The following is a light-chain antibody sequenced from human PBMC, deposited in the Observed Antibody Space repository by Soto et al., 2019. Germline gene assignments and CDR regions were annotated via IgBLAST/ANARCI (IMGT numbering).Light chain of an antibody. V-gene: IGLV1-40*01. J-gene: IGLJ1*01. CDR2: GNS. CDR1: TSNIGAGYD. Sequence: VLTQPPSVSGAPGQRVIISCTGSTSNIGAGYDVHWYQQLPTTAPKLLIYGNSNRPSGVPDRFSGSKSGTSASLAITGLQAEDEADYYCQSYDRSLSGVYVFGTGTKVTVL. CDR3: QSYDRSLSGVYV.